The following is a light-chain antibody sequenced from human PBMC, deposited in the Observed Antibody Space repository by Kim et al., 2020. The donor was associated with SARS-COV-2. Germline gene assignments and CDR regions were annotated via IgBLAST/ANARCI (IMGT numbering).Light chain of an antibody. CDR3: QQYAGSPYT. Sequence: SRGQRATLAFRASQSVSSGSLAWYQQKPGQAPRLLLYGASSSATGIPDRFSGGGSGTDFTLTINRLEPEEFAVYYCQQYAGSPYTFGQGTKLEI. CDR2: GAS. CDR1: QSVSSGS. V-gene: IGKV3-20*01. J-gene: IGKJ2*01.